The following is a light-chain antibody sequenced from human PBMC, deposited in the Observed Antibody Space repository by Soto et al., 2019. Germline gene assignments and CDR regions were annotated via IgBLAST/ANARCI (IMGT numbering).Light chain of an antibody. V-gene: IGLV2-14*01. CDR2: DVN. CDR3: SSYTSSNTLI. J-gene: IGLJ2*01. Sequence: QSALTQPASVSGSPGQSITISCTGTSSDVGDYNYVSWYQQHPGKAPKLMIYDVNNRPSGVSNRFSGSKFGNTASLTISGLQAEDEADYYCSSYTSSNTLIFGGGTKVTVL. CDR1: SSDVGDYNY.